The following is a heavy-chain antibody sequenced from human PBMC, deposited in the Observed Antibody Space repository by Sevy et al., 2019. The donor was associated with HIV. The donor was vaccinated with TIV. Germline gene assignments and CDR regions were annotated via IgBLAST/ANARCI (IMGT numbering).Heavy chain of an antibody. V-gene: IGHV4-31*03. CDR2: IYYSGST. CDR3: ARVVKKFDSSGYPMNWFDP. J-gene: IGHJ5*02. CDR1: GGSISSGGYH. D-gene: IGHD3-22*01. Sequence: SETLSLTCTVSGGSISSGGYHWSWIRQHPGKGLEWIGYIYYSGSTYYNPSLKSRVIISVDTSKNQFLLKLSSVTAADTAVYYCARVVKKFDSSGYPMNWFDPWGQGTLFTVSS.